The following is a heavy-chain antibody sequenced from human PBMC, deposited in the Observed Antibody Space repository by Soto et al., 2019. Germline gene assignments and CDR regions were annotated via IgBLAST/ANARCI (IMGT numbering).Heavy chain of an antibody. J-gene: IGHJ4*02. V-gene: IGHV3-23*01. CDR1: GFTFSNYA. CDR2: ISGGGGRS. D-gene: IGHD6-25*01. CDR3: AKAYFARSSGQPYYFDY. Sequence: EVQLLDSGGGLVQPGGSLRLSCAASGFTFSNYAMTWVRQGPGKGLEWFSGISGGGGRSYYADSVKGRFTISRDNSKSTLYLQMNSLRAEDTAVYYSAKAYFARSSGQPYYFDYWGQGTLVTVSS.